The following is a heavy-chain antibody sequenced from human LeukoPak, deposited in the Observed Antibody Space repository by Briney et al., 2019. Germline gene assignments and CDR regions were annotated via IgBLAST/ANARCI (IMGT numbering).Heavy chain of an antibody. CDR2: INHSGST. Sequence: PSETLSLTCAVYGGSFSGYYWSWIRQPPGKGLEWIGEINHSGSTNYNPSLKSRVTISVDTSKNQFSLKLTSVTAADTAVYYCARHGIQCSDAGCYWPMLRYWDQGTLVTVSS. J-gene: IGHJ4*02. V-gene: IGHV4-34*01. CDR1: GGSFSGYY. CDR3: ARHGIQCSDAGCYWPMLRY. D-gene: IGHD2-15*01.